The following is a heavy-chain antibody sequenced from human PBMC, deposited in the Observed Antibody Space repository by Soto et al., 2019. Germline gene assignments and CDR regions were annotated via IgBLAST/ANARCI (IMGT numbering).Heavy chain of an antibody. J-gene: IGHJ6*02. CDR3: ARDTIRGGMDV. Sequence: XGTLTLTCTVSGGSISSYYWSWIRQPPGKGLEWIGYIYYSGSTNYNPSLKSRVTISVDTSKNQFSLKLSSVTAADTAVYYCARDTIRGGMDVWGQGTTVTVSS. V-gene: IGHV4-59*01. D-gene: IGHD1-1*01. CDR2: IYYSGST. CDR1: GGSISSYY.